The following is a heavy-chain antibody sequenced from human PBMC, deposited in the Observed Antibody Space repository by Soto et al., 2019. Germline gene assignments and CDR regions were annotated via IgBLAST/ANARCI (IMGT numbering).Heavy chain of an antibody. Sequence: RGESLKISCKGSGYSFTSYWISWVRQMPGKGLEWMGRIDPSDSYTNYSPSFQGHVTISADKSISTAYLQWSSLKASDTAMYYCARHVDPSKRRTYGMDVWGQGTTVTVSS. J-gene: IGHJ6*02. CDR1: GYSFTSYW. V-gene: IGHV5-10-1*01. CDR2: IDPSDSYT. D-gene: IGHD5-12*01. CDR3: ARHVDPSKRRTYGMDV.